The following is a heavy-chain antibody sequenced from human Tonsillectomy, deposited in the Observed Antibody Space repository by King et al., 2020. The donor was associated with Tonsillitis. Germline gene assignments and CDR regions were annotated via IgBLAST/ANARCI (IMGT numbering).Heavy chain of an antibody. V-gene: IGHV4-39*01. J-gene: IGHJ3*02. CDR3: ASRVYDSIVKWAFDI. Sequence: LQLQESGPGLVKPSETLSLTCTVSGGSISSSSYYWGWIRQPPGKGLEWIGTFFYSGGTYYNPSLKSRVTISVDTSKNQFSLKLNSVTAADTAVYFCASRVYDSIVKWAFDIWGQGTMVTVSS. CDR2: FFYSGGT. D-gene: IGHD3-22*01. CDR1: GGSISSSSYY.